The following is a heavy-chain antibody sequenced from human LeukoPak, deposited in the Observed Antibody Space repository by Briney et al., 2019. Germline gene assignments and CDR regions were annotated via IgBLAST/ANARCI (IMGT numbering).Heavy chain of an antibody. Sequence: SETLSLTCTVSGGSISSYYWSWIRQPPGKGREWIGYIYYSGSTNYNPSLKSRVTISVDTSKNQFSLKLSSVTAADTAVYYCARVVRGSLPDFDYWGQGTLVTASS. CDR2: IYYSGST. CDR3: ARVVRGSLPDFDY. D-gene: IGHD1-26*01. V-gene: IGHV4-59*01. J-gene: IGHJ4*02. CDR1: GGSISSYY.